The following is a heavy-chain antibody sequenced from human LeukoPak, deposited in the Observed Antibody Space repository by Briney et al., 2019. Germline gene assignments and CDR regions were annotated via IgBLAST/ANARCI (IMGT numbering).Heavy chain of an antibody. Sequence: SQTLSLTCAISGDSVSSNSAGWNWIRQSPSRGLEWLGRTYYRSKWYNDFAPSVRNRITINPDTSKNQFSLQLNSVTPEDTAVYYCARGPSGYHNTGGQGTLVTVSS. J-gene: IGHJ4*02. V-gene: IGHV6-1*01. CDR3: ARGPSGYHNT. CDR2: TYYRSKWYN. CDR1: GDSVSSNSAG. D-gene: IGHD5-12*01.